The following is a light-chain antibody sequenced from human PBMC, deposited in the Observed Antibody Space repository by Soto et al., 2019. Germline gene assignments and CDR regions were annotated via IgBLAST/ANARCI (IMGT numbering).Light chain of an antibody. CDR3: QQYGSSPRT. CDR2: DAS. CDR1: QSVGSY. Sequence: EIVLTQSPATLSLSPGERATLSCRASQSVGSYLDWFQQKPGQAPRLLIYDASNRATGIPARFSGSGSTTDFTLTISSLEPEDFAVYFCQQYGSSPRTFGQGTKVEIK. J-gene: IGKJ1*01. V-gene: IGKV3-11*01.